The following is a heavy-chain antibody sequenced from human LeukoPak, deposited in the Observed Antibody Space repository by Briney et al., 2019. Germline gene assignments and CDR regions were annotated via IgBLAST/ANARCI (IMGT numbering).Heavy chain of an antibody. CDR1: GGSFSGYY. CDR2: INHSGST. D-gene: IGHD2-2*02. J-gene: IGHJ5*02. CDR3: ARVWVVVPAAIRFGGNWFDP. V-gene: IGHV4-34*01. Sequence: SETLSLTCAVYGGSFSGYYWSWIRQPPGKGLEWIGEINHSGSTNYNPSLKSRVTISVDTSKNQFSLKLSSVTAEDTAVYYGARVWVVVPAAIRFGGNWFDPWGQGTLVTVSS.